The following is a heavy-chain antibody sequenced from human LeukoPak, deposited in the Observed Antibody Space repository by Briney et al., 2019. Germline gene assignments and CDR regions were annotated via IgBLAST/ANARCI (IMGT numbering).Heavy chain of an antibody. CDR2: IYYSGST. D-gene: IGHD2-2*01. V-gene: IGHV4-31*03. CDR3: ARTYCSSTSCFYFDS. J-gene: IGHJ4*02. CDR1: GGSISSGGYY. Sequence: TLSLTCTVSGGSISSGGYYWSWIRQHPGKGLEWIGYIYYSGSTYYNPSLKSRVTISIDKSKNQFSLKLNSVTVADTAVYYCARTYCSSTSCFYFDSWGQGTLVTVSS.